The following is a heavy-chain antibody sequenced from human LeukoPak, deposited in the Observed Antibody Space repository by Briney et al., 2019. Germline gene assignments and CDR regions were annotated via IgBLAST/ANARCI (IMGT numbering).Heavy chain of an antibody. V-gene: IGHV4-39*01. D-gene: IGHD3-22*01. CDR1: GGSISSSSYY. CDR2: IYYSGST. CDR3: ARPAYYDSSGYKEPFDY. J-gene: IGHJ4*02. Sequence: SETLSLTWSVSGGSISSSSYYWGWIRQPPGKGLEWIVSIYYSGSTYYNPSLQSRVTISVDTAKNQFSLKLSSVTAADTAVYYCARPAYYDSSGYKEPFDYWGQGTLVTVSS.